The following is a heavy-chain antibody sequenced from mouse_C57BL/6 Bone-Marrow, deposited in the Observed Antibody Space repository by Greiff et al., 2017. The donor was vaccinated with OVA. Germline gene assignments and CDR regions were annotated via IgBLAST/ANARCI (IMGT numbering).Heavy chain of an antibody. Sequence: QVQLKQPGAELVMPGASVKLSCKASGYTFTSYWMHWVKQRPGQGLEWIGEIDPSDSYTNYNQKFKGKSTLTVDKSSSTAYMQLSSLTSEDSAVYYCARSITTVVVPYFDVWGTGTTVTVSS. J-gene: IGHJ1*03. CDR1: GYTFTSYW. CDR3: ARSITTVVVPYFDV. D-gene: IGHD1-1*01. V-gene: IGHV1-69*01. CDR2: IDPSDSYT.